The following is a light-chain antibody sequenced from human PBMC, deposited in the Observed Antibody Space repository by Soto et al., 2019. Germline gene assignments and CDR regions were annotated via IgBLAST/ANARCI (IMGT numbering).Light chain of an antibody. CDR2: GVS. V-gene: IGLV2-14*01. Sequence: QSVLIQPASVSGSPGQSITISCTGTSSDVGGYNYVSWYQQHPGKAPKLMIYGVSNRPSGVSNRFSGSKSDNTASLTISALQAEDEADYYCTSYTSSTTWVFGGGTKLTVL. CDR3: TSYTSSTTWV. CDR1: SSDVGGYNY. J-gene: IGLJ3*02.